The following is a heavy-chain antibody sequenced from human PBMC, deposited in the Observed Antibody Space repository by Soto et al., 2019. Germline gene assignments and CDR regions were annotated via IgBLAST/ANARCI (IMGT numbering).Heavy chain of an antibody. V-gene: IGHV2-5*02. Sequence: SGPTLVNPTQTLTLTCTFSGFSLSTREVGVGWIRQPPGKALEWLALIYWDDDKRYRPSLKSRLTIVKDTSQNLVILIMTNMDPEDTATYYCAHRAYYYGSGSYYTHWGQGSLVTVSS. D-gene: IGHD3-10*01. CDR1: GFSLSTREVG. CDR3: AHRAYYYGSGSYYTH. CDR2: IYWDDDK. J-gene: IGHJ4*02.